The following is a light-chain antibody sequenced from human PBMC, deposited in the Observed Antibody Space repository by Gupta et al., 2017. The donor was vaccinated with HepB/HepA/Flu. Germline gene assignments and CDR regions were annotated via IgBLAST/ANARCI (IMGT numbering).Light chain of an antibody. Sequence: GERATLSCRASQSVTNNLAWYQMKPGQAPRLLIYDASIRATGIPARFSGSGVGTDFNLTITTRELEDYEVYFCQQLTNRHPLVTFGRGTMVEIK. CDR3: QQLTNRHPLVT. V-gene: IGKV3-11*01. CDR1: QSVTNN. J-gene: IGKJ4*01. CDR2: DAS.